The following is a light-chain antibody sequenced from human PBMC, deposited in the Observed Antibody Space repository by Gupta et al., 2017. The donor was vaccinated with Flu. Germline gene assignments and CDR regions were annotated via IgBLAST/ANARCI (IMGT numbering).Light chain of an antibody. CDR1: SGHSSYA. J-gene: IGLJ3*02. CDR2: LNSDGSH. CDR3: QTWGTGIWV. Sequence: QLVLTPSPSASASPGAPVKLTHTLTSGHSSYAIAWHQQQPEKGPRYLMKLNSDGSHSKGDGIPDRFSGSSSGAERYLTISSLQSEDEADYDCQTWGTGIWVFGGGTKLTVL. V-gene: IGLV4-69*01.